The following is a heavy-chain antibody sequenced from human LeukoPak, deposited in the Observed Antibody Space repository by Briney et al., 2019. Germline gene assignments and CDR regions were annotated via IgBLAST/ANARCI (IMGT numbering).Heavy chain of an antibody. Sequence: GGSLRLSCAASGFTFSSYGMSWVRQAPGKGLEGVSAISGSGGSTYYADSVKGRFTISRDNSKNTLYLQMNSLRAEDTAVYYCAKDGPYYDSSGYRAYNWFDPWGQGTLVTVSS. J-gene: IGHJ5*02. D-gene: IGHD3-22*01. CDR1: GFTFSSYG. V-gene: IGHV3-23*01. CDR2: ISGSGGST. CDR3: AKDGPYYDSSGYRAYNWFDP.